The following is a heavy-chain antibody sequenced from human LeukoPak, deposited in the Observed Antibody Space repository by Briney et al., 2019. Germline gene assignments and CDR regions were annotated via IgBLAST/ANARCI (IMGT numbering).Heavy chain of an antibody. D-gene: IGHD2-21*02. Sequence: VASVKVSCKASGGTFSSYAISWVRQAPGQGLEWMGGIIPIFGTANYAQKFQGRVTITTDESTSTAYMELSSLRSEDTAVYYCARGYCGSDCYPRRVVHDAFDIWGQGTMVTVSS. J-gene: IGHJ3*02. V-gene: IGHV1-69*05. CDR1: GGTFSSYA. CDR2: IIPIFGTA. CDR3: ARGYCGSDCYPRRVVHDAFDI.